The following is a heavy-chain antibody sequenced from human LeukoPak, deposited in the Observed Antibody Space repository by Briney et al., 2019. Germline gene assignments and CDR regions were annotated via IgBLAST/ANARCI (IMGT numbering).Heavy chain of an antibody. D-gene: IGHD5-18*01. Sequence: GGSLRLSCTASGFTFSSYAMSWVRQAPGKGLEWVASINDSGYYTYYADSVKGRFTISRDNSKNTLYLQVSRLRAEDTALYYCAKYRGYNYGPVNWFDPWGQGTLVTVSS. V-gene: IGHV3-23*01. J-gene: IGHJ5*02. CDR3: AKYRGYNYGPVNWFDP. CDR2: INDSGYYT. CDR1: GFTFSSYA.